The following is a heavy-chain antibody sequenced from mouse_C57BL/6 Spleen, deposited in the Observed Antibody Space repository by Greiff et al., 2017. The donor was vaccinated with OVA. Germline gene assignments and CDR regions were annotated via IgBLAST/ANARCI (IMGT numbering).Heavy chain of an antibody. CDR3: ARGGPLGYYAMDY. CDR1: GYSITSGYY. CDR2: ISYDGSN. J-gene: IGHJ4*01. Sequence: EVKLQESGPGLVKPSQSLSLTCSVTGYSITSGYYWNWIRQFPGNKLEWMGYISYDGSNNYNPSLKNRISITRDTSKNQFFLKLNSVTTEDTATYYCARGGPLGYYAMDYWGQGTSVTVSS. V-gene: IGHV3-6*01. D-gene: IGHD6-1*01.